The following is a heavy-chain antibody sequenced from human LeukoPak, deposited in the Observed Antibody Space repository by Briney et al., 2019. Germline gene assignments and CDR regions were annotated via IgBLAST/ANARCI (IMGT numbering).Heavy chain of an antibody. J-gene: IGHJ6*02. CDR1: GYSSTSYW. Sequence: TGESLRISCKGSGYSSTSYWISWVRQMPGKGLEWMGRIDPSDSYTNYSPSFQGHVTISADKSISTAYVQWSSLKASDTAMYYCARQGESAAGYYDYVMDVWGQGTTVTVSS. CDR2: IDPSDSYT. D-gene: IGHD3-22*01. V-gene: IGHV5-10-1*01. CDR3: ARQGESAAGYYDYVMDV.